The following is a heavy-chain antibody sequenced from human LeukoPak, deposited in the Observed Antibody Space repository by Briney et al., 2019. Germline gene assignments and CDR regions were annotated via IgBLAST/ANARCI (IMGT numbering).Heavy chain of an antibody. Sequence: SETLSLTCTVSGGSISSYYWSWIRQPAGKGLEWIGRIYTSGSTNYNPSLKSRVTMSVDTSKNQFSLKLSSVTAADTAVYYCARDERDYDFWSGGPPSAFDIWGQGTMVTVSS. CDR3: ARDERDYDFWSGGPPSAFDI. D-gene: IGHD3-3*01. V-gene: IGHV4-4*07. CDR2: IYTSGST. CDR1: GGSISSYY. J-gene: IGHJ3*02.